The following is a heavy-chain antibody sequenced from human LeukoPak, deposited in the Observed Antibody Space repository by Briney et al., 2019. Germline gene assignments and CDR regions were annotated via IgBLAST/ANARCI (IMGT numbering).Heavy chain of an antibody. J-gene: IGHJ5*02. Sequence: ASVKVSCKASGYTFTSYGISWVRQAPGQGLEWMGWISAYNGNTNYAQKLQGRVTMTTDTSTSTAYMELRSLRSDDTAVYYCASFPIYYDFWTPFDPWGQGTLVTVSS. CDR1: GYTFTSYG. V-gene: IGHV1-18*01. CDR2: ISAYNGNT. D-gene: IGHD3-3*01. CDR3: ASFPIYYDFWTPFDP.